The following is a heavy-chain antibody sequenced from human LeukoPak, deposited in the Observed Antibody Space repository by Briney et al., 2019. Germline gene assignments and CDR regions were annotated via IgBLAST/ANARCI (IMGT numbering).Heavy chain of an antibody. CDR2: MYYIGST. CDR1: GGSISSYY. CDR3: ARHHCSSKGCYALDHYYGMDV. D-gene: IGHD2-2*01. V-gene: IGHV4-59*08. J-gene: IGHJ6*02. Sequence: SETLSLTCTVSGGSISSYYWSWIRQPPGKGLEWIGYMYYIGSTNYNPSLKSRVTISVDTSKNQFSLTLNSVTAADTAVYYCARHHCSSKGCYALDHYYGMDVWGQRTTVTVSS.